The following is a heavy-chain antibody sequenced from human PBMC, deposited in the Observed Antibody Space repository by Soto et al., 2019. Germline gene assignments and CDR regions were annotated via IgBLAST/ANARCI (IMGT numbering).Heavy chain of an antibody. J-gene: IGHJ4*02. V-gene: IGHV4-59*07. CDR1: AGSITSYY. CDR2: IFYNGNT. Sequence: SDTMSLTFTVSAGSITSYYWTWSRQPPGRGLEWIGYIFYNGNTNYNPSLKSRVTISVDTSKNQFSLELRSVTAADTAVYYCANGLINRWLIYWGQGTPVTVSS. CDR3: ANGLINRWLIY. D-gene: IGHD2-15*01.